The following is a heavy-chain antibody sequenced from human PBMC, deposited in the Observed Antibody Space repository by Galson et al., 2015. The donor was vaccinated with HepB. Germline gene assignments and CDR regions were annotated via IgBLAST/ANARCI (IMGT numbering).Heavy chain of an antibody. V-gene: IGHV1-69*04. J-gene: IGHJ4*02. D-gene: IGHD5-24*01. CDR3: ATPGMGDGYNEY. Sequence: SVKVSCKASGGTFSSYAISWVRQAPGQGLEWMGRIIPILGIANYAQKFQGRVTITADKSTSTAYMELSSLRSEDTAVYYCATPGMGDGYNEYWGQGTLVTVSS. CDR2: IIPILGIA. CDR1: GGTFSSYA.